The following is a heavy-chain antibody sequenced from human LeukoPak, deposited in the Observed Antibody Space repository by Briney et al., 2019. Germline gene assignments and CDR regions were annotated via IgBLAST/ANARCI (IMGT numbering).Heavy chain of an antibody. J-gene: IGHJ6*02. CDR1: GGSISSGGYY. Sequence: SETLSLTCTVSGGSISSGGYYWSWIRQHPGKGLEWIGYIYYSGSTYYNPSLKSRVTISVDTSKNQFSLKLSSVTAADTAVYYCARDRVGGTNYYYYGMDVWGQGTTVTVSS. CDR3: ARDRVGGTNYYYYGMDV. CDR2: IYYSGST. V-gene: IGHV4-31*03. D-gene: IGHD1-26*01.